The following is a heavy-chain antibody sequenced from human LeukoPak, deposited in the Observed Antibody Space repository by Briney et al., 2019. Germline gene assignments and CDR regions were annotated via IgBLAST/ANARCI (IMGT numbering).Heavy chain of an antibody. V-gene: IGHV3-21*04. CDR2: ITRSSDNI. D-gene: IGHD2-15*01. CDR3: AKAGAVVVVVAKFFDY. J-gene: IGHJ4*02. Sequence: PGGSLRLSCAASGFTFRSYSMNWVRPAPGKGLEWVSCITRSSDNINYADSVKGLFTISRDNAKTSLYLQINSLRAEDTAVYYCAKAGAVVVVVAKFFDYWGQGTLVTVSS. CDR1: GFTFRSYS.